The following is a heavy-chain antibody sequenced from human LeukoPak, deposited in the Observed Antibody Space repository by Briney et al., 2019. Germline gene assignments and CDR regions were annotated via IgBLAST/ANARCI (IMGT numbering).Heavy chain of an antibody. D-gene: IGHD5-18*01. CDR2: INSDGSST. Sequence: GGSLRLSCAASGFTFSSYWMHWVCQAPGKGLVWVSRINSDGSSTSYADSVKGRFTISRDNAKNTLYLQMNSLTAEDTAVYYCARVRGYYSAYYFDYWGQGTLVTVSS. V-gene: IGHV3-74*01. J-gene: IGHJ4*02. CDR3: ARVRGYYSAYYFDY. CDR1: GFTFSSYW.